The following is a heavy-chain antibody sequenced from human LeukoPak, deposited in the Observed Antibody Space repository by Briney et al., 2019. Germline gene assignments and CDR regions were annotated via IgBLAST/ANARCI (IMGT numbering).Heavy chain of an antibody. Sequence: ASVKVSCKASGYTFTSYGISWVRQAPGQGLEWMGWISAYNGNTNYAQKLQGRVTMTTDTSTSTAYMELRSLRSDDTAVYYCARELLVDSWSGYGYWGQGTLVTVSS. CDR2: ISAYNGNT. CDR3: ARELLVDSWSGYGY. D-gene: IGHD3-3*01. J-gene: IGHJ4*02. V-gene: IGHV1-18*01. CDR1: GYTFTSYG.